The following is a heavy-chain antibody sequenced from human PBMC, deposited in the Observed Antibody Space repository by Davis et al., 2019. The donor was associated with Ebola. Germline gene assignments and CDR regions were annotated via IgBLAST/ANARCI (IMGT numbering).Heavy chain of an antibody. CDR1: GFTFSIYS. V-gene: IGHV3-48*02. D-gene: IGHD2-15*01. CDR3: ARALYCSGGSCYSPYYYYGMDV. CDR2: ISSSSSTT. Sequence: GSLSLSCAVSGFTFSIYSMNWVRQAPGKGLEWVSYISSSSSTTYYADSVKGRFNISRGNAKNSLYLQMNSLRDEDTAVYYCARALYCSGGSCYSPYYYYGMDVWGQGTTVTVSS. J-gene: IGHJ6*02.